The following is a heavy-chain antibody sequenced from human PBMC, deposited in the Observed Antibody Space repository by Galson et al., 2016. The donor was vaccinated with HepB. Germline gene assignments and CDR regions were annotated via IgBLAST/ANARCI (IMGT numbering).Heavy chain of an antibody. CDR1: GYTFSDSY. J-gene: IGHJ4*02. V-gene: IGHV1-69-2*01. CDR2: VDPEDGET. D-gene: IGHD3-22*01. CDR3: ARGGYYDSSGSLRY. Sequence: VKVSCKVSGYTFSDSYIHWVQQAPGKGLEWMGLVDPEDGETIYAEKFQGRVTMTRDTSTSTVYMELSSLRSEDTAVYFCARGGYYDSSGSLRYWGQGTLVTVSS.